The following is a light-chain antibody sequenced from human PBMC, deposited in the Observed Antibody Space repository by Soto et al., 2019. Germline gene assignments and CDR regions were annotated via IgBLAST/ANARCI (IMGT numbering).Light chain of an antibody. CDR1: SSDVGSYNL. J-gene: IGLJ2*01. V-gene: IGLV2-14*02. CDR2: EVS. CDR3: CSYRSTSTLV. Sequence: QSALTQPASVSGSPGQSITISCTGTSSDVGSYNLVSWYQQYPGEAPRLMIYEVSNRPSGVSNRFSASKSGNTASLTISGLQAEDEADYYCCSYRSTSTLVFGGGTKLTVL.